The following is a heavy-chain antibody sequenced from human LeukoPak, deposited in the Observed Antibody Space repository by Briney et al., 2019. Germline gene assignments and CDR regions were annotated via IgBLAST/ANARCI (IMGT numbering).Heavy chain of an antibody. CDR3: ACESVHRDSFDY. CDR2: INWNGDSI. V-gene: IGHV3-20*04. CDR1: GFTFDNYA. D-gene: IGHD5-24*01. Sequence: TGGSLRLSCAVSGFTFDNYAMSWVRQVPRKGLEWVSGINWNGDSIAYADSLKGRFTITRDNAKNSMYVRLNSLRGEDTAFYFCACESVHRDSFDYWGQGTLVTVSS. J-gene: IGHJ4*02.